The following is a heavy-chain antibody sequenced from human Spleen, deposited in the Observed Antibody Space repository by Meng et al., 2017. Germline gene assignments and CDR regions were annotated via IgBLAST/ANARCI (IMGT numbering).Heavy chain of an antibody. V-gene: IGHV3-33*08. Sequence: LSLTCAASGFTVSSNYMTWVRQAPGKGLEWVTMIWYDGNNKYYADSVKGRFSISRDNSKNTLYLQMNTLRAEDTAMYYCARIMSGSYYYDSMDVWGQGTTVTVSS. CDR1: GFTVSSNY. D-gene: IGHD3-3*01. CDR2: IWYDGNNK. CDR3: ARIMSGSYYYDSMDV. J-gene: IGHJ6*02.